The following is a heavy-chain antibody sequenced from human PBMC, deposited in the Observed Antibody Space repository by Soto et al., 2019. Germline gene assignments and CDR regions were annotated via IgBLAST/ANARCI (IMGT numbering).Heavy chain of an antibody. D-gene: IGHD3-16*01. Sequence: QAQLVQSGAEAKQPGASVKVSCKASGYTFTDYALHWVRQAPGQGLEWMGWINVGNGNTGYSRKFQGRVTNDRDMSATPAYIEVTSLTSEDTAIINCAREGAHYAPLDLWGRGTLVTVSS. CDR3: AREGAHYAPLDL. J-gene: IGHJ4*02. V-gene: IGHV1-3*01. CDR2: INVGNGNT. CDR1: GYTFTDYA.